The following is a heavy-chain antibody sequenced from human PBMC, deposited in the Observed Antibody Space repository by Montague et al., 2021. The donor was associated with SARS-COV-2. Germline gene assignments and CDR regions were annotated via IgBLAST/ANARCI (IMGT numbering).Heavy chain of an antibody. CDR2: IYSGDRGT. Sequence: SLRLSCAASGFTFNSYSMSLFRQSPGKGLEWVSVIYSGDRGTYYSDAVKGRFTISRDNSKNTLYLQMHSLRAEDTAKYYCAKGRYSAYVLDYWGQGTQVTVPS. J-gene: IGHJ4*02. V-gene: IGHV3-23*03. CDR3: AKGRYSAYVLDY. CDR1: GFTFNSYS. D-gene: IGHD5-18*01.